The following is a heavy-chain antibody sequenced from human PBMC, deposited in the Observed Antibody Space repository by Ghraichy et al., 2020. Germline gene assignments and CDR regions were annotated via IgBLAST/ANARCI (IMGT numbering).Heavy chain of an antibody. CDR1: GFSFNSYS. J-gene: IGHJ3*02. D-gene: IGHD3-22*01. Sequence: GGSLRLSCAASGFSFNSYSMNWVRQAPGKGLYWVSSISGSSSYIYYADSVKGRFTISRDNAKNSLYLQMNSLRADDTAVYYCARARIYYYDSSGYYSDAFDIWGQGTMVTVSS. CDR2: ISGSSSYI. CDR3: ARARIYYYDSSGYYSDAFDI. V-gene: IGHV3-21*01.